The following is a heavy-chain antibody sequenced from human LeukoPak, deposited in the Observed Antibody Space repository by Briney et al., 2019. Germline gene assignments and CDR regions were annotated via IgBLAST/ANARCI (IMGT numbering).Heavy chain of an antibody. D-gene: IGHD3-16*01. J-gene: IGHJ4*02. CDR1: GGSINSGDYY. CDR3: ASGPGRITFGGVTVDY. V-gene: IGHV4-30-4*01. Sequence: PSETLSLTCTVSGGSINSGDYYWSWIRQPPGKGLEWIGYFYYSGSTYYNPSLKSRVTILMDTSKNQFSLNLGSVTAADTAVYYCASGPGRITFGGVTVDYWGQGTLVTVSS. CDR2: FYYSGST.